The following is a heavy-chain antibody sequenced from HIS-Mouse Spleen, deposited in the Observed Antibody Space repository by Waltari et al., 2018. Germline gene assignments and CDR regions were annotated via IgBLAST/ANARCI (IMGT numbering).Heavy chain of an antibody. CDR1: GFTFSSYG. V-gene: IGHV3-30*18. D-gene: IGHD1-26*01. J-gene: IGHJ3*02. CDR2: ISYDGSNK. Sequence: QVQLVESGGGVVQPGRSLRLSCAASGFTFSSYGMHWVRQAPGKGLEWVAVISYDGSNKYYADSVKGRFNISRDNSKNTLYLQMNSLRAEDTAVYYCAKLGSGSYWGAFDIWGQGTMVTVSS. CDR3: AKLGSGSYWGAFDI.